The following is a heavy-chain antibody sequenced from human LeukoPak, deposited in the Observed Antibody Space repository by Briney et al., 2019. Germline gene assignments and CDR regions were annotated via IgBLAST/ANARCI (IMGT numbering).Heavy chain of an antibody. D-gene: IGHD5-18*01. J-gene: IGHJ4*02. V-gene: IGHV3-7*01. CDR2: IKKDGSEK. CDR3: ARDLSGVTGYTYGRGIDY. CDR1: GFTVSSNY. Sequence: GGSLRLSCAASGFTVSSNYMSWVRQAPGKGLEWVADIKKDGSEKYYVDSVKGRFTVSRDNAKTSLYLQMNSLRAEDTAVYYCARDLSGVTGYTYGRGIDYWGQGTLVTVSS.